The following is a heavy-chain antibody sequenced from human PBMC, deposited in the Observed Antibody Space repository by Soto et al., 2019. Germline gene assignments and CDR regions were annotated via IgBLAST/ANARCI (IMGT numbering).Heavy chain of an antibody. J-gene: IGHJ4*02. Sequence: QITLKESGPTLVKPTQTLTLTCTFSGFSLSTSGVGVGWIRQPPGKALEWLALIYWDDDKRYSPSLKSRLTITTDTTKHHVVPTMPTLAPLDTATYYCAHRRLGWIGSYSPFDYWGQGPLVTVSS. CDR2: IYWDDDK. D-gene: IGHD1-26*01. V-gene: IGHV2-5*02. CDR3: AHRRLGWIGSYSPFDY. CDR1: GFSLSTSGVG.